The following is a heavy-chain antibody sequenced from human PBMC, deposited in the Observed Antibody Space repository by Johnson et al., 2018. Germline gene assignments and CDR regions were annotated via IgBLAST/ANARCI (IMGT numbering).Heavy chain of an antibody. CDR1: GGSISTNY. CDR3: ARELYGPRMDV. J-gene: IGHJ6*02. V-gene: IGHV4-59*01. D-gene: IGHD2/OR15-2a*01. Sequence: QVQLQESGPGLVKPSDTLSLTCTVSGGSISTNYWSWIRQPPGKGLEWIGYISYSGSTNYNPSLKSRVTISVETSRNQFSLKLSSVTAADTAVYYCARELYGPRMDVWGQGTTVTVSS. CDR2: ISYSGST.